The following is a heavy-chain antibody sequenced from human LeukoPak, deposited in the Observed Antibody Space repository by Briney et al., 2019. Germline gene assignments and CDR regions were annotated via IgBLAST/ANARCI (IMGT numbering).Heavy chain of an antibody. CDR3: ARFNWGSTYYFDY. V-gene: IGHV5-51*01. J-gene: IGHJ4*02. CDR1: GYSFTSYW. D-gene: IGHD7-27*01. Sequence: GESLKISCKGSGYSFTSYWIGWVRQMPGKGLEWMGIIYPGDSDTRYSPSFQGQVTISADKSITTAYLKWSSLKASDTAMYYCARFNWGSTYYFDYWGQGTLVTVSS. CDR2: IYPGDSDT.